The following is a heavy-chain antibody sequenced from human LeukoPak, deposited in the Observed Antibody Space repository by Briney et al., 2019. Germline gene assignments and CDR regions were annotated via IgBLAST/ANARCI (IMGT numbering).Heavy chain of an antibody. Sequence: GASVKVSCKASGYTFTSYVMHWVRQAPGQRLEWMGCINDGNGNTKYSQEFQGRVTITRDTSASTAYMELSSLRSEDMAVYYCATVSRIAPTFDIWGQGTMVTVSS. J-gene: IGHJ3*02. CDR3: ATVSRIAPTFDI. D-gene: IGHD6-13*01. V-gene: IGHV1-3*03. CDR1: GYTFTSYV. CDR2: INDGNGNT.